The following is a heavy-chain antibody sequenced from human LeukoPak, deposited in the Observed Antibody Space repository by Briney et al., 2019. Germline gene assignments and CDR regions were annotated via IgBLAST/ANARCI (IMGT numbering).Heavy chain of an antibody. CDR3: ARQWLVNG. CDR1: GFTFSSYS. D-gene: IGHD6-19*01. J-gene: IGHJ4*02. V-gene: IGHV3-23*01. Sequence: PGGSLRLSCAASGFTFSSYSMNWVRQAPGKGLEWVSAISGSGGSTDYADSVKGRFTISRDNSKNTLYLQMNSLRAEDTAVYYCARQWLVNGWGQGTLVTVSS. CDR2: ISGSGGST.